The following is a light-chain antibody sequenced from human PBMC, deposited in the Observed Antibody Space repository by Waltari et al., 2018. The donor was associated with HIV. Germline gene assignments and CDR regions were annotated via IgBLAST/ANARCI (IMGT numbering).Light chain of an antibody. CDR1: SRDIGAYNY. Sequence: QSALTQPASVSGSPGQSITISCTGTSRDIGAYNYVSWYQQHPGKAPKLIIYDVGTRSSVVSDRFSGSKAGNTASLTISGLQSEDEADYHCCAYAGPTGLSEVFGGGTKLTVL. CDR3: CAYAGPTGLSEV. J-gene: IGLJ2*01. CDR2: DVG. V-gene: IGLV2-23*02.